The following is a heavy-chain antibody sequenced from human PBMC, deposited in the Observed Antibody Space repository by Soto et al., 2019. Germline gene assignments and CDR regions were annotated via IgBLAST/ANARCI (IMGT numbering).Heavy chain of an antibody. J-gene: IGHJ4*02. Sequence: GSLRISCAGSGFTFSSYGMHWVRQAPGKGLGGGAVIWYDGRNKYYADSGKGRFTISRDNFKDTVYLQMNSLRAEDTAVYYCARDPRPDGDYDSSGYPAYWGQGTLVT. D-gene: IGHD3-22*01. V-gene: IGHV3-33*01. CDR3: ARDPRPDGDYDSSGYPAY. CDR1: GFTFSSYG. CDR2: IWYDGRNK.